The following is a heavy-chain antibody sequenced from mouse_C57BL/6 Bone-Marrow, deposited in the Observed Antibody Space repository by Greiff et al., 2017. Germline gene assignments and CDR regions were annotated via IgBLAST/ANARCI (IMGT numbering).Heavy chain of an antibody. CDR1: GFNIKDDY. J-gene: IGHJ1*03. V-gene: IGHV14-4*01. CDR3: TTFIWSYGYVWYFDV. CDR2: IDPENGDT. Sequence: VQLQQSGAELVRPGASVKLSCTASGFNIKDDYMHWVKQRPEQGLEWIGWIDPENGDTEYASKFQGKATITADTSSNTAYLQLSSLTSEDTAVYYCTTFIWSYGYVWYFDVWGTGTTVTVSS. D-gene: IGHD2-2*01.